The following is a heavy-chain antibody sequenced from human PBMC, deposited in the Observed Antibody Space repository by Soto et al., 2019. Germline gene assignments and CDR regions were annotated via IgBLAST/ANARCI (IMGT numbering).Heavy chain of an antibody. CDR3: ARRVVVAATPSLYYYYGMDV. J-gene: IGHJ6*02. Sequence: GESLKISCKGSGYSFTSYWISWVRQMPGKGLEWMGRIDPSDSYTNYSPSFQGHVTISADKSISTAYLQWSSLKASDTAMYYCARRVVVAATPSLYYYYGMDVWGQGTTVTVS. CDR2: IDPSDSYT. V-gene: IGHV5-10-1*01. D-gene: IGHD2-15*01. CDR1: GYSFTSYW.